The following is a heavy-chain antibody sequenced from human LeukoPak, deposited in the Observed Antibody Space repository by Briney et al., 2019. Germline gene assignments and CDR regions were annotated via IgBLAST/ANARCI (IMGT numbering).Heavy chain of an antibody. D-gene: IGHD3-10*01. CDR3: ARDSPPGDYYGSGSGGY. Sequence: GGSLRLSCAASGFTFSNYAMTCVRQAPGKGLEWVSTISDRGDYTFYADSMKGRFTISRDNSKNTLFLQMNSLRAEDTAVYYCARDSPPGDYYGSGSGGYWGQGTLVFVSS. J-gene: IGHJ4*02. CDR1: GFTFSNYA. V-gene: IGHV3-23*01. CDR2: ISDRGDYT.